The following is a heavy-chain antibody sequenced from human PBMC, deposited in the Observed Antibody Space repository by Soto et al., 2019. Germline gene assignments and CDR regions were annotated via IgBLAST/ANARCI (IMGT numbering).Heavy chain of an antibody. CDR1: GYTFTSYA. V-gene: IGHV1-3*05. Sequence: QVQLVQSGAEEKKPGASVKVSCKASGYTFTSYAMHWVRQSHGQRLEWMGWINAGNGNTKYSQKFQGRVTITRDTSERTAFMALSSLRSEDTAVYYCARGITLPTPLDYGGQGTLVTVSS. D-gene: IGHD1-20*01. CDR2: INAGNGNT. J-gene: IGHJ4*02. CDR3: ARGITLPTPLDY.